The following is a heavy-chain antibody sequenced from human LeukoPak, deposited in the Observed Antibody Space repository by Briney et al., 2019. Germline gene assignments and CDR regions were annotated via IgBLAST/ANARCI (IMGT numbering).Heavy chain of an antibody. V-gene: IGHV3-30*02. CDR3: AKDSNWAFDY. Sequence: GGSLRLSCAASGFTFSSYGMHWVRQAPGKGLEWVAFIRYDGSNKYYADSVKGRFTISRDSSKNMVYLQMNSLRAEDTAIYYCAKDSNWAFDYWGQGTLVSVSS. J-gene: IGHJ4*02. D-gene: IGHD7-27*01. CDR2: IRYDGSNK. CDR1: GFTFSSYG.